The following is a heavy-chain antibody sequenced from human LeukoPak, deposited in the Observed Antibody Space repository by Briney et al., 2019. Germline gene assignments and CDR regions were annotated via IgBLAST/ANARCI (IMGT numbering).Heavy chain of an antibody. J-gene: IGHJ6*02. Sequence: PGGSLRLSCAASGFTFSSYAMSWVRQAPGKGLEWVSAISGSGGSTYYADSVKGRFTISRDNSKNTLYLQMNSLRAEDTAVYYCARDWGTTGTTPYYYYGMDVWGQGTTVTVSS. CDR2: ISGSGGST. CDR3: ARDWGTTGTTPYYYYGMDV. D-gene: IGHD1-1*01. V-gene: IGHV3-23*01. CDR1: GFTFSSYA.